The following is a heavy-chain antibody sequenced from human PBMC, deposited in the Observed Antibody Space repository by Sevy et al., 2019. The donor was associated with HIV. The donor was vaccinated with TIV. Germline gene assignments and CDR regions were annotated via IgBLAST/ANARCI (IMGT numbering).Heavy chain of an antibody. CDR1: GFTFSSYG. CDR2: IWYDGSNK. Sequence: GGSLRLSCAASGFTFSSYGMHWVRQAPGKGLEWVAVIWYDGSNKYYADSVKGRFTISRDNSKNTLYLQMNSLRAEDMAVYYCAREAIAVAGGYYYYYGMDVWGQGTTVTVSS. V-gene: IGHV3-33*01. CDR3: AREAIAVAGGYYYYYGMDV. D-gene: IGHD6-19*01. J-gene: IGHJ6*02.